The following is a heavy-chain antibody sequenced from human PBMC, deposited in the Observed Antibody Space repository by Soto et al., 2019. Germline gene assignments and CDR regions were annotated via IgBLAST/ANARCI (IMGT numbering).Heavy chain of an antibody. CDR1: GGSISSYY. CDR3: ARQKGGSGSFDFDY. J-gene: IGHJ4*02. V-gene: IGHV4-59*01. D-gene: IGHD3-10*01. Sequence: SETLSLTCTVSGGSISSYYWSWIRQPPGKGLEWIGYIYYSGSTNYNPSLKSRVTISVDTSKNQFSLKLSSVTAADTAVYYCARQKGGSGSFDFDYWGQGTLVTVSS. CDR2: IYYSGST.